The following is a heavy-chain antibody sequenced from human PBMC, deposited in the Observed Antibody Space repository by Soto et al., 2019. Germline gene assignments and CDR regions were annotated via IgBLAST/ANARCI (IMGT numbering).Heavy chain of an antibody. CDR1: GYTFTDYY. Sequence: QVQLVQSGAEVKKPGASVKVSCKASGYTFTDYYMHWVRQAPGQGLEWMGWIKPNSGGTVYAQKFQGRVTMTTDTSISTAYMELGRLKSDDTAVYYCGRGSYRSAWSWGQGTLVTVSS. CDR2: IKPNSGGT. CDR3: GRGSYRSAWS. J-gene: IGHJ5*02. V-gene: IGHV1-2*02. D-gene: IGHD6-19*01.